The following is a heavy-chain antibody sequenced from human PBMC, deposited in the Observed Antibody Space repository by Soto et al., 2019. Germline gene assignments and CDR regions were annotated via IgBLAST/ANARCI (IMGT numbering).Heavy chain of an antibody. D-gene: IGHD3-22*01. CDR1: RYTFTGYY. CDR3: ARDLGDSSGYYYTPYYYYYGMDV. CDR2: INPNSGGT. Sequence: GASVKVSCKASRYTFTGYYMHWVRQAPGQGLEWMGWINPNSGGTNYAQKFQGRVTMTRDTSISTAYMELSRLRSDDTAVYYCARDLGDSSGYYYTPYYYYYGMDVWGQGTTVTVSS. V-gene: IGHV1-2*02. J-gene: IGHJ6*02.